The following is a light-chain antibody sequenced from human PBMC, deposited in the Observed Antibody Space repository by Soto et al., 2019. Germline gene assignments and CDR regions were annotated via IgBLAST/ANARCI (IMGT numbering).Light chain of an antibody. V-gene: IGKV1-39*01. J-gene: IGKJ1*01. CDR2: SAS. CDR1: QSISNY. Sequence: DLQMTQSPTSLSAPVGDKVTITCRASQSISNYLLWYQVKPGKAPKLLIYSASRLQSGVPTRFSGGGYGTDGTLNISSLQPEDGATYFCQQNYYTPQTFGQGTKVEIK. CDR3: QQNYYTPQT.